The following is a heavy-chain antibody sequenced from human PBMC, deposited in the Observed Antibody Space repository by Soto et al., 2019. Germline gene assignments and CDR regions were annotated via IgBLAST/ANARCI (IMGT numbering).Heavy chain of an antibody. CDR1: GFTLSSYG. J-gene: IGHJ4*02. D-gene: IGHD3-22*01. CDR3: AKDYDSSGYLGY. Sequence: GGSLRLSCAASGFTLSSYGMHWVRQAPGKGLEWVAVISYDGSNKYYADSVKGRFTISRDNSKNTLYLQMNSLRAEDTAVYYCAKDYDSSGYLGYWGQGTLVTVSS. V-gene: IGHV3-30*18. CDR2: ISYDGSNK.